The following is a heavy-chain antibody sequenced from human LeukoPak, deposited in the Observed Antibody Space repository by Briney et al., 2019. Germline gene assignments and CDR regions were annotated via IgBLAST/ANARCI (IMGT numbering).Heavy chain of an antibody. CDR1: GFTFSSYG. Sequence: PGGSLRLSCAASGFTFSSYGMHWVRQAPGKGLEWVAVISYDGSNKYYADSVKGRFTISRDNSKNTLYLQMNSLRAEDTAVYYCARRRYDSSGYYYIFDYWGQGTLVTVSS. CDR3: ARRRYDSSGYYYIFDY. D-gene: IGHD3-22*01. CDR2: ISYDGSNK. J-gene: IGHJ4*02. V-gene: IGHV3-30*03.